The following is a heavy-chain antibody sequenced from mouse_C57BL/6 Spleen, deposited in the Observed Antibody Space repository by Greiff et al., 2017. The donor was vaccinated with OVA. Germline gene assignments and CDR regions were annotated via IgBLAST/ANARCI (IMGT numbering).Heavy chain of an antibody. CDR2: ISSGSSTI. CDR3: ARRYDYLYAMDY. CDR1: GFTFSDYG. J-gene: IGHJ4*01. V-gene: IGHV5-17*01. Sequence: EVHLVESGGGLVKPGGSLKLSCAASGFTFSDYGMHWVRQAPEKGLEWVAYISSGSSTIYYADTVKGRFTISRDNAKNTLFLQMTSLRSEDTAMYYCARRYDYLYAMDYWGQGTSVTVSS. D-gene: IGHD2-4*01.